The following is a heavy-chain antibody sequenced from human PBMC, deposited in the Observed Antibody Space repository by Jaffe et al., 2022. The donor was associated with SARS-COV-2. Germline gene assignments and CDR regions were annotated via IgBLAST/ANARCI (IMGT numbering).Heavy chain of an antibody. D-gene: IGHD1-26*01. J-gene: IGHJ4*02. CDR1: GFTFSSYA. V-gene: IGHV3-30-3*01. Sequence: QVQLVESGGGVVQPGRSLRLSCAASGFTFSSYAMHWVRQAPGKGLEWVAVISYDGSNKYYADSVKGRFTISRDNSKNTLYLQMNSLRAEDTAVYYCARAWGSGSYLHFDYWGQGTLVTVSS. CDR2: ISYDGSNK. CDR3: ARAWGSGSYLHFDY.